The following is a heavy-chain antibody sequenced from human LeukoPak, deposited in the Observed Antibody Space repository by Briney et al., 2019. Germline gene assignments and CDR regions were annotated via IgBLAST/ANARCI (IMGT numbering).Heavy chain of an antibody. D-gene: IGHD3-10*01. Sequence: SVKVSCKASGDSFSSYALSWVRQAPGQGLEWMGRIIPILDIKTYAERFQDRVTITADEDTSTVYMELSSLRSEDTALYYCARDSRPYYTGSGSYYKIGRFDYWGQGTGVTVSS. J-gene: IGHJ4*02. CDR3: ARDSRPYYTGSGSYYKIGRFDY. V-gene: IGHV1-69*04. CDR2: IIPILDIK. CDR1: GDSFSSYA.